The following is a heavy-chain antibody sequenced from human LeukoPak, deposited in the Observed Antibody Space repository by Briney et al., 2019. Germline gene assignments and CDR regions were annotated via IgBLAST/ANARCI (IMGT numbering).Heavy chain of an antibody. CDR3: ARGGYSGYDGLDY. V-gene: IGHV1-3*02. D-gene: IGHD5-12*01. CDR1: GYTFTSYA. J-gene: IGHJ4*02. CDR2: SNAGNGNT. Sequence: ASVKVSCKASGYTFTSYAIHWVRQAPGQRLEWMGWSNAGNGNTKYSQEFQGRVTITRDTSASTAYMGLSSLRSEDMAVYYCARGGYSGYDGLDYWGQGTLVTVSS.